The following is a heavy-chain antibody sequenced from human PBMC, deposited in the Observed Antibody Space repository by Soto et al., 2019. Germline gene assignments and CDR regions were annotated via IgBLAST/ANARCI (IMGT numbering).Heavy chain of an antibody. Sequence: GGSLRLSCAASGFTFSSYGMHWVRQAPGKGLEWVAVIWYDGSNKYYADSVKGRFTISRDNSKNTLYLQMNSLRAEDTAVYYCAKDLAVAGPGHYYYGMDVWGQGTTVTVSS. CDR1: GFTFSSYG. V-gene: IGHV3-30*02. J-gene: IGHJ6*02. D-gene: IGHD6-19*01. CDR2: IWYDGSNK. CDR3: AKDLAVAGPGHYYYGMDV.